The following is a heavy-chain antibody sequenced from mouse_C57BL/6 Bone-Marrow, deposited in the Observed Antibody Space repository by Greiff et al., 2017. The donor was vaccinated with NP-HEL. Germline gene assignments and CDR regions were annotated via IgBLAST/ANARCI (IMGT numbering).Heavy chain of an antibody. Sequence: LQQPGAELVKPGASVTLSCKASGYTFTSYWMHWVKQRPGQGLEWIGMIHPNSGSTNYNEKFKSKATLTVDKSSSPAYMQLSSLTSEDSAVYYCARERPTTRGTWFAYWGQGTLVTVSA. CDR2: IHPNSGST. CDR3: ARERPTTRGTWFAY. D-gene: IGHD1-1*01. J-gene: IGHJ3*01. CDR1: GYTFTSYW. V-gene: IGHV1-64*01.